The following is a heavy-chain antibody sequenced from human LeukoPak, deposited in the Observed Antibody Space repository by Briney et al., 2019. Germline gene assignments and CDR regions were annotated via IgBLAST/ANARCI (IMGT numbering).Heavy chain of an antibody. CDR2: ISGSGGST. D-gene: IGHD3-22*01. V-gene: IGHV3-23*01. Sequence: GGSLRLSCAASGFTFSSYSMNWVRQAPGKGLEWVSAISGSGGSTYYADSVKGRFTISRDNSKNTLYLQMNSLRAEDTAVYYCAKDSEYYYDSSGSNYHDAFDIWGQGTMVTVSS. J-gene: IGHJ3*02. CDR3: AKDSEYYYDSSGSNYHDAFDI. CDR1: GFTFSSYS.